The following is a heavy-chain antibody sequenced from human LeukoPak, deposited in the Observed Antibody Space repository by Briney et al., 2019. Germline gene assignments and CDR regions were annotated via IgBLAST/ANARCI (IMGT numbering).Heavy chain of an antibody. D-gene: IGHD2-15*01. CDR2: FYQTGIS. CDR1: GDSIKSGGHS. Sequence: SETLSLTCAVSGDSIKSGGHSWSWLRQAPGRGLEWIGFFYQTGISSNNPSLGSRVTISIDTTKNHLSLKLTSVTAADTALYYCAACTSDSCYSGAPFDLWGQGALVTVSS. V-gene: IGHV4-30-2*01. J-gene: IGHJ4*02. CDR3: AACTSDSCYSGAPFDL.